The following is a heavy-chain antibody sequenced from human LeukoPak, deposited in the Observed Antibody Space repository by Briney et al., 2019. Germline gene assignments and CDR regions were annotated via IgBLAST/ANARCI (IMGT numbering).Heavy chain of an antibody. CDR3: ARGRDYGVNDY. CDR2: IYYSGST. Sequence: SETLSLTCTVSGGSVSSGSYYWSWIRQPPGKGLEWIGYIYYSGSTNYNPSLKSRVTISVDTSKNQFSLKLSSVTAADTAVYYCARGRDYGVNDYWGQGTLVTVSS. J-gene: IGHJ4*02. V-gene: IGHV4-61*01. CDR1: GGSVSSGSYY. D-gene: IGHD4-23*01.